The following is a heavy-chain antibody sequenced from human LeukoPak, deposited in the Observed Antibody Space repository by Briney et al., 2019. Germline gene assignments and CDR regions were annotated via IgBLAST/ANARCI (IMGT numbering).Heavy chain of an antibody. D-gene: IGHD3-3*01. V-gene: IGHV3-23*01. CDR2: ISGSGGST. J-gene: IGHJ4*02. Sequence: GGSLRLSGAASGFTFSSYAMSWVRQAPGKGLEWVSAISGSGGSTYYADSVKGRFTISRDNSKNTLYLQMNSPRAEDTAVYYCAKKGFDFWSGRTDYWGQGTLVTVSS. CDR3: AKKGFDFWSGRTDY. CDR1: GFTFSSYA.